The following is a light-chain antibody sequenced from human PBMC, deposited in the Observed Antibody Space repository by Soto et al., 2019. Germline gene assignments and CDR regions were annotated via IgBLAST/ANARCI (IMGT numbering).Light chain of an antibody. J-gene: IGKJ5*01. CDR1: QSVSSSS. CDR2: DAS. V-gene: IGKV3-20*01. CDR3: QQYNNWPAIT. Sequence: EIVLTQSPGTLSLSPVEIATLSFMAIQSVSSSSLAWYQQKRGQAPRLLIHDASSRATGIPARFSGSGSGTEFTLTISRLQSEDFAVYYCQQYNNWPAITFGQGTRLEIK.